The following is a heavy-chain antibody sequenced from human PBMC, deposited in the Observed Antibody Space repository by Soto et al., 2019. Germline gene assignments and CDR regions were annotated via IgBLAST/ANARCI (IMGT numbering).Heavy chain of an antibody. CDR2: IYHSGSS. V-gene: IGHV4-4*02. J-gene: IGHJ5*02. CDR3: ARERPDGSRLDP. CDR1: GGSITSSDW. D-gene: IGHD6-13*01. Sequence: SETLSLTCAVSGGSITSSDWWSWVRQPPGKGLEWIGEIYHSGSSNYNPSLKSRVTISVDTSKNQFSLKLSSVTAADTAVYYCARERPDGSRLDPWGQGTLVTVSS.